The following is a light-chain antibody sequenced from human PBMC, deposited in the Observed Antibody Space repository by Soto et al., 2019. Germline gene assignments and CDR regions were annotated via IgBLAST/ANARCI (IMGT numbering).Light chain of an antibody. Sequence: EIMMTQSPVTLSVSPGEKATPSARASQSVSSNVAWYQQKPGQAPRLLIYRTSARATGIPGRFSGSGSGTDFTLTISNLQSEDFALYYCQHYSGWPPVFGQGTKVDIK. V-gene: IGKV3-15*01. J-gene: IGKJ2*01. CDR2: RTS. CDR1: QSVSSN. CDR3: QHYSGWPPV.